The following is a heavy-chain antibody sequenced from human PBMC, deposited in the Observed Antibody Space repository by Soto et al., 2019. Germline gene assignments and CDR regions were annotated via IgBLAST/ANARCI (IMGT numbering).Heavy chain of an antibody. CDR3: ARDKLRNYGTLYWFDP. J-gene: IGHJ5*02. Sequence: GASVKVSCKASGYTFTSYAMHWVRQAPGQRLEWMGWINAGNGNTKYSQKFQGRVTITRDTSASTAYMELSSLRSEDTAVYYCARDKLRNYGTLYWFDPWGQGTLVTVSS. CDR2: INAGNGNT. D-gene: IGHD3-10*01. CDR1: GYTFTSYA. V-gene: IGHV1-3*01.